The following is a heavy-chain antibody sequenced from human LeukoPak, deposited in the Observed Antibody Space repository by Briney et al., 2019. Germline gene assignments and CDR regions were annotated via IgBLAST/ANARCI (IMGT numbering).Heavy chain of an antibody. CDR2: MWYDGSNE. CDR1: GFTFSNYG. J-gene: IGHJ4*02. D-gene: IGHD5-24*01. CDR3: ARDRDGSTLDY. Sequence: PGRSLRLSCAASGFTFSNYGMHWVRQAPGKGLEWVAVMWYDGSNEYSGDSVKGRFTISRDKSKNTLYLQMNSLRAEDTAVYYCARDRDGSTLDYWGQGTLVTVSS. V-gene: IGHV3-33*01.